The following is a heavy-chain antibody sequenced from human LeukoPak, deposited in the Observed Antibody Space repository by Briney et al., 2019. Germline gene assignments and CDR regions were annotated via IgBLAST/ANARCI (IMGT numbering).Heavy chain of an antibody. Sequence: SETLSLTCTVSGGSISSGSYYWSWIRQPAGKGLEWIGRIYTSGSTNYNPSLKSRVTISVDTSKNQFSLKLSSVTAADTAVYYCARDRVRYSSSWVHSTPHNWFDPWGQGTLVTVSS. V-gene: IGHV4-61*02. CDR3: ARDRVRYSSSWVHSTPHNWFDP. D-gene: IGHD6-13*01. J-gene: IGHJ5*02. CDR2: IYTSGST. CDR1: GGSISSGSYY.